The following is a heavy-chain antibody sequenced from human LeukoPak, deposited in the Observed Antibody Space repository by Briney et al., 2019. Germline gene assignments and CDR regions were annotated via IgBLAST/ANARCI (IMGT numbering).Heavy chain of an antibody. Sequence: PSENLSLTCTVSGGSMNNYYWSWIRLSPGKGLEWVGYIYHTGSATYKPSLKSRVTLSLDTSKNQFSLRLNSVTAADTAVYYCARGRGDSKGTSFDFWGQGTLVTVS. CDR1: GGSMNNYY. D-gene: IGHD3-22*01. CDR3: ARGRGDSKGTSFDF. J-gene: IGHJ4*02. CDR2: IYHTGSA. V-gene: IGHV4-59*01.